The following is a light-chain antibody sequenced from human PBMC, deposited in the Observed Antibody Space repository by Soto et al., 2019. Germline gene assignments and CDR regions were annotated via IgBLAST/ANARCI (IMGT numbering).Light chain of an antibody. Sequence: DFQMPQSPSTLSASVGDRVTITCRASQSIHSWLAWYQLKPGRAPKLLMYKASTLETGVPSRFSGSGSGTEFTLTISSVQPDDFAAYYCHQYNAHPHTFGQGTKVEIK. CDR1: QSIHSW. CDR2: KAS. V-gene: IGKV1-5*03. J-gene: IGKJ2*01. CDR3: HQYNAHPHT.